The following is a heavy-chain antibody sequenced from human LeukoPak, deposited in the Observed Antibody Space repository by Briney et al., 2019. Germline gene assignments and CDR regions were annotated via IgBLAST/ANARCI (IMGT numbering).Heavy chain of an antibody. CDR1: GFTFSSYA. J-gene: IGHJ6*01. D-gene: IGHD6-19*01. CDR3: ARDKSRSGWPNYYYYGMDV. CDR2: IYSGGST. Sequence: GGSLRLSCAASGFTFSSYAMSWVRQAPGKGLEWVSVIYSGGSTYYADSVKGRFTISRDNSKNTLYLQMNSLRAEDTAVYYCARDKSRSGWPNYYYYGMDVWGQGTTVTVSS. V-gene: IGHV3-53*01.